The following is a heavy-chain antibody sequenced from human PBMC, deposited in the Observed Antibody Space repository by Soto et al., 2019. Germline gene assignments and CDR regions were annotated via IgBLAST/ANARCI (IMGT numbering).Heavy chain of an antibody. V-gene: IGHV3-30*18. Sequence: QVQLVESGGGVVQPGRSLRLSCAASGFTFSSYGMHWVRQAPGKGLEWVAVISYDGSNKYYADSVKGRFTISRDNSKNTLYLQMNSLRAEDTAVYYCAKDLFIFSLYSHYYDSSGFIDYWGQGTLVTVSS. CDR1: GFTFSSYG. CDR2: ISYDGSNK. D-gene: IGHD3-22*01. CDR3: AKDLFIFSLYSHYYDSSGFIDY. J-gene: IGHJ4*02.